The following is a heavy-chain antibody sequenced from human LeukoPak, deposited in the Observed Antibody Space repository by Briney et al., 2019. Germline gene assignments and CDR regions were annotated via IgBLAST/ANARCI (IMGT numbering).Heavy chain of an antibody. CDR3: AKPQVTANWYYFHY. V-gene: IGHV3-30*02. J-gene: IGHJ4*02. CDR2: IWYDRSNK. Sequence: GGSLRLSCAASGFTFSSYGMHWVRQAPGKGLEWVAVIWYDRSNKFYVDSVKGRFTISRDGSKNTLYLQMNSLRPDDTAVYFCAKPQVTANWYYFHYWGQGTLVTVSS. D-gene: IGHD2-21*02. CDR1: GFTFSSYG.